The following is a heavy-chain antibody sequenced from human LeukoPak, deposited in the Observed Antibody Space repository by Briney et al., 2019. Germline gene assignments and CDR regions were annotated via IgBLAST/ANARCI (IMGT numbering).Heavy chain of an antibody. CDR2: MNPNSGNT. CDR1: GYTFTSYD. V-gene: IGHV1-8*01. CDR3: ARGLTSPLRYFDWLLIHWYFDL. J-gene: IGHJ2*01. D-gene: IGHD3-9*01. Sequence: GASVKVSCKASGYTFTSYDINWVRQATGQGLEWMGWMNPNSGNTGYAQKFQGRVTMTRNTSISTAYMELSSLRSEDTAVYYCARGLTSPLRYFDWLLIHWYFDLWGRGTLVTVSS.